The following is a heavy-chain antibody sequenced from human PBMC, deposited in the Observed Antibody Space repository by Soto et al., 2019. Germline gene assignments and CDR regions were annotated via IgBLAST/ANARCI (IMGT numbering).Heavy chain of an antibody. D-gene: IGHD3-10*01. CDR2: INWNGGST. CDR1: GFTFDDYG. Sequence: EVQLVESGGGVVRPGGSLRLSCAASGFTFDDYGMSWVRQAPGKGLEGVSGINWNGGSTGYADSVKGRFTISRDNAKNSLYLQKNSLRAEDTALYHCARVGGEYYGSGSYYKSRDLYFDYWGQGTLVTVSS. V-gene: IGHV3-20*01. CDR3: ARVGGEYYGSGSYYKSRDLYFDY. J-gene: IGHJ4*02.